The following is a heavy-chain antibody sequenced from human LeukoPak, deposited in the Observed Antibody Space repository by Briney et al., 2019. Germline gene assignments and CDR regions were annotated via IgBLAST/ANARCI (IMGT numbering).Heavy chain of an antibody. CDR3: AKDRVPDSGWDIDF. J-gene: IGHJ4*02. V-gene: IGHV3-23*01. D-gene: IGHD6-19*01. CDR1: GFTFSTYT. Sequence: GGSLRLSCAGSGFTFSTYTMSWVRQAPGKGLEWVSAIFGSGSGTYYADSVKGRFTTSRDNSKNTVYLQMNSLRAEDTAVYYCAKDRVPDSGWDIDFWGQGTLVTVSS. CDR2: IFGSGSGT.